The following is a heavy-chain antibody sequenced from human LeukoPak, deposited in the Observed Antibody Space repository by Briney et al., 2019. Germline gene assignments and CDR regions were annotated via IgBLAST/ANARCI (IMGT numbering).Heavy chain of an antibody. J-gene: IGHJ4*02. CDR3: ARSGGEYYDYVWGSYRYHYYFDY. V-gene: IGHV4-38-2*02. CDR1: GYSISSGYY. Sequence: PSETLSLTCTVSGYSISSGYYWGWIRQPPGKGLEWIGSIYHSGSTYYNPSLKSRVTISVDTSKNQFSLKLSSVTAADTAVYYCARSGGEYYDYVWGSYRYHYYFDYWGQGTLVTVSS. CDR2: IYHSGST. D-gene: IGHD3-16*02.